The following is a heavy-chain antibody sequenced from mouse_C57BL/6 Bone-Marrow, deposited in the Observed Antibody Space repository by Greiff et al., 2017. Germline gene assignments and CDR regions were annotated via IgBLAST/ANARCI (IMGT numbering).Heavy chain of an antibody. Sequence: QVQLQQPGAELVRPGTSVKLSCKASGYTFTSYWMHWVKQRPGQGLEWIGVIDPSDSYTNYNQKFKGKATLTVDTYSSTAYMQLSSQTSEDSAVXYCARGYYSNPFAYWGQGTLVTVSA. CDR1: GYTFTSYW. V-gene: IGHV1-59*01. D-gene: IGHD2-5*01. CDR2: IDPSDSYT. CDR3: ARGYYSNPFAY. J-gene: IGHJ3*01.